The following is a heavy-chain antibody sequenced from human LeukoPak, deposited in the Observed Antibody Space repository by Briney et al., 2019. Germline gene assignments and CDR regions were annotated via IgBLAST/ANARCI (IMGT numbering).Heavy chain of an antibody. J-gene: IGHJ5*02. CDR2: ISGSGDYT. Sequence: GGSLRLSCAASGFTFSSHGMSWVRQAPGKGLEWVSTISGSGDYTYYADSVKGRFTISRDNAKNTLNLQMNSLRAEDTAVYYCARDLGQYYDTSDNWFDPWGQGTLVTVSS. D-gene: IGHD3-22*01. V-gene: IGHV3-23*01. CDR3: ARDLGQYYDTSDNWFDP. CDR1: GFTFSSHG.